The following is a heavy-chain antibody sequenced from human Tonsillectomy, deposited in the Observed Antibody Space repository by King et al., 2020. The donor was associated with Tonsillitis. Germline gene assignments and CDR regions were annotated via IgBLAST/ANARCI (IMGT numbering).Heavy chain of an antibody. CDR1: GGSISNYD. CDR2: IHYSGST. J-gene: IGHJ5*02. V-gene: IGHV4-59*01. Sequence: HVQLQESGPGLVKPSETLSLTCTVSGGSISNYDWSWVRQPPGKGLEWIGYIHYSGSTNYNPSLKSRVTISVDTSKKQFSLKLSSVTAADTAMYYCARGGWLVWFGDERENWFDPWGQGTLVTVSS. D-gene: IGHD3-10*01. CDR3: ARGGWLVWFGDERENWFDP.